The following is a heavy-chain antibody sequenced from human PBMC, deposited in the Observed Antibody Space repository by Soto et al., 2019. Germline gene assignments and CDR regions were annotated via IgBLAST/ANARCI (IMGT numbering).Heavy chain of an antibody. CDR3: ARDIVYYDSSGWFDP. V-gene: IGHV4-4*07. D-gene: IGHD3-22*01. J-gene: IGHJ5*02. CDR1: GGSISSYY. Sequence: SETLSLTCTVSGGSISSYYWSWIRQPAGKGLEWIGRIYTSGSTNYNPSLKSRVTMSVDTSKNQFSLKLSSVTAADTTVYYCARDIVYYDSSGWFDPWGQGTLVTVSS. CDR2: IYTSGST.